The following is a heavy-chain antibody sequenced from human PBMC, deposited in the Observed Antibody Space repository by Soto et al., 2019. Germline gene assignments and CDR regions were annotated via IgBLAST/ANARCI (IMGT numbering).Heavy chain of an antibody. D-gene: IGHD6-13*01. CDR2: ISYDGSNK. CDR3: AKDGGGGQHIAAAGTYVWYYFDY. V-gene: IGHV3-30*18. J-gene: IGHJ4*02. CDR1: GFTFSSYG. Sequence: QVQLVESGGGVVQPGRSLRLSCAASGFTFSSYGMHWVRQAPGKGLEWVAVISYDGSNKYYADSVKGRFTISRDNSKKTLYVQMNSLRAEDTAVYYCAKDGGGGQHIAAAGTYVWYYFDYWGQGTLVTVSS.